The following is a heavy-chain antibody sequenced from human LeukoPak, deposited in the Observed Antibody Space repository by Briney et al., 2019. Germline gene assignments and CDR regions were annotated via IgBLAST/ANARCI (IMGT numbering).Heavy chain of an antibody. V-gene: IGHV3-33*01. J-gene: IGHJ3*02. D-gene: IGHD6-19*01. Sequence: GGSLTLSCAASGFTFSSYGMHWVRQAPGKGLEWVAVIWYDGSNKYYADSVKGRFTISRDNSKNTLYLQMNSLRAEDTAVYYCAGDSSAGARDAFDIWGQGTMVTVSS. CDR3: AGDSSAGARDAFDI. CDR1: GFTFSSYG. CDR2: IWYDGSNK.